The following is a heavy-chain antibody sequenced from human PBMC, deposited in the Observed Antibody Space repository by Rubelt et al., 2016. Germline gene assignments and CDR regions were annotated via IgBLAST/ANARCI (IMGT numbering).Heavy chain of an antibody. Sequence: QVQLVQSGAEVKKPGASVKVSCKASGYTFTSYAMHWVRQAPGQRLEWMGWINAGNGNTKYSQKFQGRVTITRDTSASTAYMELSSLRSEDTAVYYCARDLTGSYYPDYWGQGTLVTVSS. V-gene: IGHV1-3*01. D-gene: IGHD1-26*01. J-gene: IGHJ4*02. CDR1: GYTFTSYA. CDR2: INAGNGNT. CDR3: ARDLTGSYYPDY.